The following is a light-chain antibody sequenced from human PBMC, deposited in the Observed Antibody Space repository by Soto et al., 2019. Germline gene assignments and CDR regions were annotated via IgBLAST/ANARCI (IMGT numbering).Light chain of an antibody. CDR2: AAS. Sequence: DIQMTQSPSSLSASVGDRVTITCRASQSISSYLNWYQQKPGKAPKFLIYAASSLQSGVPSRFSGSGSGTDFTLTISSLQPEDFATYYCQQSYSTPSITFGQGTRLEIK. V-gene: IGKV1-39*01. J-gene: IGKJ5*01. CDR1: QSISSY. CDR3: QQSYSTPSIT.